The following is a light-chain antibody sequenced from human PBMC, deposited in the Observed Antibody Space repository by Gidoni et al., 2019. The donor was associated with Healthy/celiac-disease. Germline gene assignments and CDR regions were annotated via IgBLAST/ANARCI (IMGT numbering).Light chain of an antibody. V-gene: IGKV3-11*01. CDR3: RQRSNWPPYT. Sequence: EIVLTHSPATLSLSPGERATLSCRASQSVSSYLAWYQQKPGQAPRILIYDASNRATGIPARFSGSGSGTDFTLTISSREPEDFAVYYCRQRSNWPPYTFGQGTKLEIK. CDR1: QSVSSY. CDR2: DAS. J-gene: IGKJ2*01.